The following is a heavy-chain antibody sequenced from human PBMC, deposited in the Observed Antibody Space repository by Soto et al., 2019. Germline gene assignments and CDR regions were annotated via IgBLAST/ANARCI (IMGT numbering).Heavy chain of an antibody. CDR3: ARVGWEDDSSGSFDY. V-gene: IGHV4-59*01. CDR2: IYYSGST. J-gene: IGHJ4*02. Sequence: PSETLSLTCTVSGGSISSYYWSWIRQPPGKRLEWIGYIYYSGSTNYNPSLKSRVTISVDTSKNQFSLELSSVTAADTAVYYCARVGWEDDSSGSFDYWGQGTLVTVSS. D-gene: IGHD3-22*01. CDR1: GGSISSYY.